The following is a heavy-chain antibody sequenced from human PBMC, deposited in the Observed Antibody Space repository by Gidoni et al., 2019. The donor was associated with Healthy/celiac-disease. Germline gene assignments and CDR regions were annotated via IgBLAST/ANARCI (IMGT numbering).Heavy chain of an antibody. Sequence: SGFTFSSYAMSWVRQAPGKGLEWVSGISGSGGSILYADSVKGRFTISRDNSKNTLYLQMNSLRAEDTAVYYCAKDVDTAMVTGGDYWGQGTLVTVSS. CDR2: ISGSGGSI. CDR3: AKDVDTAMVTGGDY. J-gene: IGHJ4*02. CDR1: GFTFSSYA. D-gene: IGHD5-18*01. V-gene: IGHV3-23*01.